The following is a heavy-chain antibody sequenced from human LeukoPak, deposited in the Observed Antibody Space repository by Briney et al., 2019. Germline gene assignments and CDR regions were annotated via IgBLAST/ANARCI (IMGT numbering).Heavy chain of an antibody. CDR3: AKPYPVYCSSTSCSIGGGVDY. J-gene: IGHJ4*02. Sequence: PGGSLRLSCAASGFTFSSYAMSWVRQAPGKGPEWVSAISGSGGSTYYADSVKGRFTISRDNSKNTLYLQMNSLRAEDTAVYYCAKPYPVYCSSTSCSIGGGVDYWGQGTLVTVSS. D-gene: IGHD2-2*01. CDR1: GFTFSSYA. V-gene: IGHV3-23*01. CDR2: ISGSGGST.